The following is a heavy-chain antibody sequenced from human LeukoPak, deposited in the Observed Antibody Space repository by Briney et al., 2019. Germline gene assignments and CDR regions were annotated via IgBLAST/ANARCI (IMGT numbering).Heavy chain of an antibody. Sequence: ASVKVSCKASGGTFSSYAVSWVRQAPGQGLEWMGGIIPIFGTANYAQKFQGRVTITTDGSTSTAYMELSSLRSEDTAVYYCARGSARLGYMDVWGKGTTVTVSS. V-gene: IGHV1-69*05. CDR3: ARGSARLGYMDV. D-gene: IGHD3-22*01. J-gene: IGHJ6*03. CDR2: IIPIFGTA. CDR1: GGTFSSYA.